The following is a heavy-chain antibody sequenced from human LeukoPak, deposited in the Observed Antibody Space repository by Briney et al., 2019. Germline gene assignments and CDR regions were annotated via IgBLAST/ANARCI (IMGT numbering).Heavy chain of an antibody. CDR1: GFTFSSYG. CDR3: AKRALLNWFDP. V-gene: IGHV3-23*01. CDR2: ISGSGGST. D-gene: IGHD1-26*01. Sequence: GRSLRLSCAASGFTFSSYGMHWVRQAPGKGLEWVSAISGSGGSTYYADSVKGRFTISRDNSKNTLYLQMNSLRAEATAVYYCAKRALLNWFDPWGQGTLVTVSS. J-gene: IGHJ5*02.